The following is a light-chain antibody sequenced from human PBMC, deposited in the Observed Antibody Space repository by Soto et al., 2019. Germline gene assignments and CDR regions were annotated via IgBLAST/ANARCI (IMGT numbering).Light chain of an antibody. V-gene: IGLV2-14*01. CDR2: DVT. CDR3: SSYTSSSTLVL. Sequence: QSALTQPASVSGSPGQSITISCTGSSSDVGDYNSVSWYQQHPGKAPKLMIYDVTDRPSGVSDRFSGSKSGNTASLTISGLQAEDEADYYCSSYTSSSTLVLFGGGTKVNVL. J-gene: IGLJ2*01. CDR1: SSDVGDYNS.